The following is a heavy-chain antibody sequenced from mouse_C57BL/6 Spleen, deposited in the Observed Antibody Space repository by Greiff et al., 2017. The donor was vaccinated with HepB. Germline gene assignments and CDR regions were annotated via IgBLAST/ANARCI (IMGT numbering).Heavy chain of an antibody. D-gene: IGHD2-5*01. CDR1: GYAFSSSW. Sequence: QVQLQQSGPELVKPGASVKISCKASGYAFSSSWMNWVKQRPGKGLEWIGRIYPGDGDTNYNGKFKGKATLTADKSSSTAYMQLSSLTSEDSAVYFCASPYYSNYGYFDVWGTGTTVTVSS. V-gene: IGHV1-82*01. J-gene: IGHJ1*03. CDR2: IYPGDGDT. CDR3: ASPYYSNYGYFDV.